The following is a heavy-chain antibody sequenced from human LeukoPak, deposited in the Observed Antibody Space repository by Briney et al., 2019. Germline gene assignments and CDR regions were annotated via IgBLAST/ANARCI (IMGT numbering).Heavy chain of an antibody. J-gene: IGHJ4*02. CDR2: ISGSGGST. Sequence: GGSLRLSCAASGFTFSSYAMGWVRQAPGKGLEWVSAISGSGGSTYYADSVKGRFTISRDNSKNTLYLQMNSLRAEDTAVYYCAKLGIQLWSPFDYWGQGTLVTVSS. V-gene: IGHV3-23*01. D-gene: IGHD5-18*01. CDR1: GFTFSSYA. CDR3: AKLGIQLWSPFDY.